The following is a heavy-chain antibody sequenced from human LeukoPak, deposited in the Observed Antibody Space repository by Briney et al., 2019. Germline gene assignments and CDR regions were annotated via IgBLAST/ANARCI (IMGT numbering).Heavy chain of an antibody. CDR3: AREWIAAGFDP. V-gene: IGHV3-7*03. CDR1: GLTFSTYW. J-gene: IGHJ5*02. D-gene: IGHD6-13*01. CDR2: IKQDGSEK. Sequence: PGGSLRLSCAASGLTFSTYWMSWVRQAPGKGLEWVANIKQDGSEKYYVDSVKGRFTISRDNAKNSLYLQMNSLRAEDTAVYYCAREWIAAGFDPWGQGTLVTVSS.